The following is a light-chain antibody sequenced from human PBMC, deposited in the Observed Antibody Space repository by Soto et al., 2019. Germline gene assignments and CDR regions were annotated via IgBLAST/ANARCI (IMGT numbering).Light chain of an antibody. Sequence: QSVLTQPPSASGTPGQGVTISCSGSTSNIGSNYVYWYQQLPGTAPKLLIYRNNQRPSGVPDRFSGSKSGTSASLAISGLRSDDEADYVCATWLDRLNGFSVFGTGTKVTVL. CDR1: TSNIGSNY. J-gene: IGLJ1*01. CDR3: ATWLDRLNGFSV. V-gene: IGLV1-47*01. CDR2: RNN.